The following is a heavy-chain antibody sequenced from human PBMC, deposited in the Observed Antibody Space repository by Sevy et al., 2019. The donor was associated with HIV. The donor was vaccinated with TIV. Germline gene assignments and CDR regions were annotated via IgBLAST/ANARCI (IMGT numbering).Heavy chain of an antibody. CDR3: ARAVEDYSDSSGWDWYFDL. Sequence: GGSLRLSCAVSGITVSSNYMGWVRQAPGKGLQWVSGIFASSNTHFADSVKGRFSIYRDNSKNTLSLQMNSLSAEDTAVYYCARAVEDYSDSSGWDWYFDLWGRGTLLTGSS. J-gene: IGHJ2*01. CDR2: IFASSNT. CDR1: GITVSSNY. D-gene: IGHD3-22*01. V-gene: IGHV3-66*01.